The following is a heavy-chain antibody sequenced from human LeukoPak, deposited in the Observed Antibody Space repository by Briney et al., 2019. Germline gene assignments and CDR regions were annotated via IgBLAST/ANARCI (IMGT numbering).Heavy chain of an antibody. J-gene: IGHJ6*03. CDR3: ARTLYGDYRYYYYYMDV. Sequence: PSETLSLTCTVSGGSISSSSYYWGWIRQPPGKGLEWIGSIYYSGSTYYNPSLKSRVTISVDTSKNQFSLKLSSVTAADTAVYYCARTLYGDYRYYYYYMDVWGKGTTVTVSS. CDR1: GGSISSSSYY. CDR2: IYYSGST. D-gene: IGHD4-17*01. V-gene: IGHV4-39*07.